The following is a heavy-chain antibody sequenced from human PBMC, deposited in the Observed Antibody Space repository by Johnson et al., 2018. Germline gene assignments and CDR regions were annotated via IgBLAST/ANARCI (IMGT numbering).Heavy chain of an antibody. CDR1: GFTFSSYG. CDR2: ISYDGSNK. J-gene: IGHJ1*01. V-gene: IGHV3-30*18. CDR3: AKRWLGYIQH. D-gene: IGHD2-15*01. Sequence: VQLLESGGGVVQPGRSLRLSCAASGFTFSSYGMHWVRQAPGKGLEWVAVISYDGSNKYYADSVKGRFTISRDNSKNTRYLQMNSLRAEDTAVYYCAKRWLGYIQHWGKGTLVTVSS.